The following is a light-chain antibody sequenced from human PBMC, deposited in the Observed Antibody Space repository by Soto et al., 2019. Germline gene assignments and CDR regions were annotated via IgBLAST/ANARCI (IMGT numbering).Light chain of an antibody. CDR1: SSDVGNYIF. CDR3: VSYTTSASYV. Sequence: QSALTQPASVSGSPGQSITISCTGTSSDVGNYIFVSWYRQHPGKAPKLTIYDINNRPSGVSNRFSGSKSGNTASLTISGLQAEDEADYHCVSYTTSASYVFGTGTKATVL. V-gene: IGLV2-14*01. CDR2: DIN. J-gene: IGLJ1*01.